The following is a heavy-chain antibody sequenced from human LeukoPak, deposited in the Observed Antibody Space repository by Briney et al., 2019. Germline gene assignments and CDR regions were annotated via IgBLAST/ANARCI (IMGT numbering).Heavy chain of an antibody. CDR1: GGTFSSYA. D-gene: IGHD5-24*01. Sequence: SVKVSCKASGGTFSSYAISWVRQAPGQGLEWMGRIIPIFGTANYAQKFQGRVTITTYESTSTDYMELSSLRSEDTAVYYRAIDMATSPTFDYWGQGTLVTVSS. J-gene: IGHJ4*02. V-gene: IGHV1-69*05. CDR3: AIDMATSPTFDY. CDR2: IIPIFGTA.